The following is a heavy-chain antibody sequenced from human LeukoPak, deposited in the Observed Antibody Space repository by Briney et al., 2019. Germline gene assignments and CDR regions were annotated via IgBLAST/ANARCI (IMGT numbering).Heavy chain of an antibody. J-gene: IGHJ3*02. D-gene: IGHD3-22*01. CDR1: GFVFSGYG. CDR2: VRYDDINK. CDR3: AKDMLDSSGYYGAFDI. V-gene: IGHV3-30*02. Sequence: GGSLRLSCAASGFVFSGYGMHWVRQAPGKGLEWVAFVRYDDINKYYADSVKGRFTISRDNSRNTMYLQMTSLRAEDTAVYYCAKDMLDSSGYYGAFDIWGQGTMVSVSS.